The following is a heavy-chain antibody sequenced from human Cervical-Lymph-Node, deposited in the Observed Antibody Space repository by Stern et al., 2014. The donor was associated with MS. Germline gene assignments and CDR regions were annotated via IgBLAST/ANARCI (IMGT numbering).Heavy chain of an antibody. CDR1: GGSLSTLD. CDR2: IKPLFGTA. V-gene: IGHV1-69*01. J-gene: IGHJ4*02. Sequence: VQLEESGAEVKRPESSVKVSCKASGGSLSTLDISWVRQATGQGLEWVGEIKPLFGTANYAQKFKGRVTITADESTSTVYMELSSLKSEDTAIYFCARHQAGIAANWGQGTLVTVTS. CDR3: ARHQAGIAAN. D-gene: IGHD6-13*01.